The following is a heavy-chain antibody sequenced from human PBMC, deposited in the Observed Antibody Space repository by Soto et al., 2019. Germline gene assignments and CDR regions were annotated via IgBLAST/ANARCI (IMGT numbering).Heavy chain of an antibody. Sequence: PSETLSLTCTVSGGSISSSSYYWGWIRQPPGKGLEWMGSIYYSGSTYYNPSLKSRVTISVDTSKNQFSLKLSSVTAADTAVYYCERAVEYSSSQNWFDPWGQGTLVTVSS. CDR1: GGSISSSSYY. J-gene: IGHJ5*02. CDR2: IYYSGST. CDR3: ERAVEYSSSQNWFDP. D-gene: IGHD6-6*01. V-gene: IGHV4-39*01.